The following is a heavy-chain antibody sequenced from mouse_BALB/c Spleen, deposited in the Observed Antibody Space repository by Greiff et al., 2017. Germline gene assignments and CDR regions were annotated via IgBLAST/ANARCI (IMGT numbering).Heavy chain of an antibody. Sequence: EVQVVESGGGLVQPGGSLKLSCAASGFTFSSYGMSWVRQTPDKRLELVATINSNGGSTYYPDSVKGRFTISRDNAKNTLYLQMSSLKSEDTAMYYCARVYYGRHWYFDVWGAGTTVTVSS. V-gene: IGHV5-6-3*01. CDR3: ARVYYGRHWYFDV. CDR2: INSNGGST. J-gene: IGHJ1*01. CDR1: GFTFSSYG. D-gene: IGHD2-1*01.